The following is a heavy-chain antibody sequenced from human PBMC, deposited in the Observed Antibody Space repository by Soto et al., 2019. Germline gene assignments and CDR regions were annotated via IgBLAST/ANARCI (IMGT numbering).Heavy chain of an antibody. J-gene: IGHJ6*02. CDR2: ISAYNGVT. CDR1: GYTFTSVG. CDR3: ARTSSSAFYFYGLDV. Sequence: QVQLVQSGTEVKMPGASVKVSCKASGYTFTSVGFSWVRQAPGQGLEWMGWISAYNGVTNYAQNFQDRLSMTTDTSTSTVYMELRSLRSDDTAVYYCARTSSSAFYFYGLDVWGHGTSVTVSS. D-gene: IGHD6-19*01. V-gene: IGHV1-18*01.